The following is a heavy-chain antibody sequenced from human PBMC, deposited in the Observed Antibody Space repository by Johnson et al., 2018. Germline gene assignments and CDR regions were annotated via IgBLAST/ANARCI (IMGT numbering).Heavy chain of an antibody. CDR3: ARDPGYYGSANYLYGLDV. V-gene: IGHV1-69*01. D-gene: IGHD3-10*01. J-gene: IGHJ6*01. CDR2: ISPMFGTP. Sequence: QVQLVESGAEVKKPGSSVKLSCKASGDSLSNYGINWLRQAPGQGLEWMGGISPMFGTPNYAQRFQGRVTITADESTITAYMELTSLTSEDTAVYFCARDPGYYGSANYLYGLDVWGQGTTVTVSS. CDR1: GDSLSNYG.